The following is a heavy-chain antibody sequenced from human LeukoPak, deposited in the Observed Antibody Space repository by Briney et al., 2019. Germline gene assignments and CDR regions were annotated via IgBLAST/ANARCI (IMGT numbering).Heavy chain of an antibody. V-gene: IGHV4-30-2*01. Sequence: SETLSLTCAVSGGSISSGGYSWSWIRQPPGKGLEWIGYIYHSGSTYYNPSLKSRVTISVDRSKNQFSLKLSSVTAADTAVYYCATDRGEWELPLWHYWGQGTLVTVSS. CDR1: GGSISSGGYS. D-gene: IGHD1-26*01. CDR2: IYHSGST. CDR3: ATDRGEWELPLWHY. J-gene: IGHJ4*02.